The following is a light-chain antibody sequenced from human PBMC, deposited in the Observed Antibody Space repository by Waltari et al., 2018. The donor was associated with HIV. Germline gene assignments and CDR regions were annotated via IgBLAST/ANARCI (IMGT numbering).Light chain of an antibody. CDR1: TSDVGYYNY. V-gene: IGLV2-11*01. CDR2: DVN. CDR3: CAYAAGHGSYV. J-gene: IGLJ1*01. Sequence: QSALTQPPSVSGSLGQSVTISCTGTTSDVGYYNYVSWYQQYPGKAPKLSIFDVNQRPSGGPERFSGSQCGNTASLTIAGLQAADEADYFCCAYAAGHGSYVFGNGTAVAVL.